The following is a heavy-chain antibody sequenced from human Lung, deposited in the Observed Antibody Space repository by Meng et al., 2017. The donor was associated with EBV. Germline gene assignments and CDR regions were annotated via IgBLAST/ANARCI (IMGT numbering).Heavy chain of an antibody. CDR2: IDPNTGNP. J-gene: IGHJ4*02. V-gene: IGHV7-4-1*02. CDR3: ARDSPLDGYSLLDY. D-gene: IGHD5-24*01. CDR1: GYTFTSYA. Sequence: QWQLVQSVSELKQPGASVKVSCRPSGYTFTSYAINWVRQAPGQGPDWMGWIDPNTGNPTYDQGFTGRFVFSLDTSVSTTYLQINSLRADDTAVYYCARDSPLDGYSLLDYWGQGTLVTVSS.